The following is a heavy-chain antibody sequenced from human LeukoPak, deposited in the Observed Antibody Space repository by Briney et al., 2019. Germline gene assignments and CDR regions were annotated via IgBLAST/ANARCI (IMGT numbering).Heavy chain of an antibody. CDR2: INQDGSDQ. Sequence: GGSLRVPCAASGFTFSTKWMSWVRQAPGKGLEWVATINQDGSDQYYVDSVKGRFAISRDNAKNSLDLQMNSLRAEDTAVYYCARDYSSGRDFWGQGTLVTVSS. D-gene: IGHD3-22*01. J-gene: IGHJ4*02. CDR3: ARDYSSGRDF. CDR1: GFTFSTKW. V-gene: IGHV3-7*04.